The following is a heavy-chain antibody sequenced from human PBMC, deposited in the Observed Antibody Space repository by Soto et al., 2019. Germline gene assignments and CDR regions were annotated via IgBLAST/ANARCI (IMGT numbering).Heavy chain of an antibody. CDR3: AKEAGGGSP. J-gene: IGHJ4*02. CDR2: ISYDGSNK. CDR1: GFTFSSYG. D-gene: IGHD2-15*01. Sequence: QVQLVESGGGVVQPGRSLRLSCAASGFTFSSYGMHWVRQAPGKGLEWVAVISYDGSNKYYADSVKGRFTISRDNSKNTLYLQMNSLRAEDTAVYYCAKEAGGGSPGGQGTLVTVSS. V-gene: IGHV3-30*18.